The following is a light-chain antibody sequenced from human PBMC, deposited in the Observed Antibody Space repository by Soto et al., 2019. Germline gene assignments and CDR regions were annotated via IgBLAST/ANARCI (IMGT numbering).Light chain of an antibody. V-gene: IGKV1-5*01. J-gene: IGKJ2*01. Sequence: DIQMTQSPSTLSASVGDRVTITCRAGQSISSWLAWYQQKPGKAPKLLIYDASTLESGVPSRFSGSGSGTEFPLTISSLQPDDFATYYCQQYNSYPHTFGQGTKLEIK. CDR2: DAS. CDR3: QQYNSYPHT. CDR1: QSISSW.